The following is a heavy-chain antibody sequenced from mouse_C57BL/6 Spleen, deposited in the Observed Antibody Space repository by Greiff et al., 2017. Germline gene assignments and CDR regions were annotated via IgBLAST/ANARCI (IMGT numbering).Heavy chain of an antibody. J-gene: IGHJ1*03. Sequence: EVKLMESGPGLVKPSQSLSLTCSVTGYSITSGYYWNWIRQFPGNKLEWMGYISYDGSNNYNPSLKNRISITRDTSKNQFFLKLNSVTTEDTATYYCAKLSLYYDYDDWYFDVWGTGTTVTVSS. CDR2: ISYDGSN. D-gene: IGHD2-4*01. CDR3: AKLSLYYDYDDWYFDV. CDR1: GYSITSGYY. V-gene: IGHV3-6*01.